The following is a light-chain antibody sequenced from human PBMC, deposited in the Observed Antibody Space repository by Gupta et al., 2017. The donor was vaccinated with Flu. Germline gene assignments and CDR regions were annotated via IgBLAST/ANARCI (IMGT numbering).Light chain of an antibody. CDR2: EVN. CDR3: SSFTTSSTWV. CDR1: SSDIGAYDY. Sequence: QSALTQPASVVGSPGQSITISCTGTSSDIGAYDYVSWYQQHPGKAPKLVTYEVNNRPSGVSPRFSGSKSGNTASLSISGLQAEDEADYYCSSFTTSSTWVFGGGTKLTVL. J-gene: IGLJ3*02. V-gene: IGLV2-14*03.